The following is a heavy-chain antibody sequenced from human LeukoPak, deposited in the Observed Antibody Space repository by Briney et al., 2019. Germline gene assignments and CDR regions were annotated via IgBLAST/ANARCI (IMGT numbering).Heavy chain of an antibody. J-gene: IGHJ4*02. V-gene: IGHV1-24*01. CDR1: GYTLTELS. Sequence: ASVKVSCKVSGYTLTELSMHWVRQAPGKGLEWMGGFDPEDGETIYAQKFQGRVTMTEDTSTDTAYMELSSLRSEDTAVYYCATRHYDLGGGTYFDYWGQGTLVTVSS. CDR3: ATRHYDLGGGTYFDY. CDR2: FDPEDGET. D-gene: IGHD3-3*01.